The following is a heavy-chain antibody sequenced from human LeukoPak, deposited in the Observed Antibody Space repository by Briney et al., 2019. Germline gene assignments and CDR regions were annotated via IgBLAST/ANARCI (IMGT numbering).Heavy chain of an antibody. D-gene: IGHD6-19*01. V-gene: IGHV3-30*02. Sequence: GGSLRLSCAGSGFIFSSYGMHWVRQAPGKGLEWMAFIRSDGSNKYYADSVKGRFTISRDNSKNTLYLQMNSLRVEDTAVYYCARILDSAWGELGYWGQGTLVTVSS. J-gene: IGHJ4*02. CDR3: ARILDSAWGELGY. CDR1: GFIFSSYG. CDR2: IRSDGSNK.